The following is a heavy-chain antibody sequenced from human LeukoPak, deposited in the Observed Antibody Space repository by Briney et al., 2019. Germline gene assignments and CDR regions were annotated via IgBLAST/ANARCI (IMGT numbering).Heavy chain of an antibody. CDR3: ARDSYCNGDRCYLTTLY. J-gene: IGHJ4*02. V-gene: IGHV3-23*01. D-gene: IGHD2-15*01. Sequence: GGSLRLSCAASGFTFATYAMSWVRQPPGKGLEWVSRISGSADITYYADFVKGRFTISRDNSKNTLYLQMNSLRAEDTAVYYCARDSYCNGDRCYLTTLYWGQGTLVTVPS. CDR1: GFTFATYA. CDR2: ISGSADIT.